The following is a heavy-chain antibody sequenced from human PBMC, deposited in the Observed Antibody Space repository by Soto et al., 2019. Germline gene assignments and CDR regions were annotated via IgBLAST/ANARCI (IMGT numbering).Heavy chain of an antibody. CDR2: ISAYNGNT. CDR1: GSTFTSPC. CDR3: ARGGAFFVVVPAAPLHFES. D-gene: IGHD2-2*01. V-gene: IGHV1-18*01. J-gene: IGHJ4*02. Sequence: ASVKVSCKASGSTFTSPCISWVRQAPGQGHEWMGWISAYNGNTNYAQKLQGRVTMTTDTSTSTAYMELRSLRSDDTAVYYCARGGAFFVVVPAAPLHFESWGQGNLVTVSS.